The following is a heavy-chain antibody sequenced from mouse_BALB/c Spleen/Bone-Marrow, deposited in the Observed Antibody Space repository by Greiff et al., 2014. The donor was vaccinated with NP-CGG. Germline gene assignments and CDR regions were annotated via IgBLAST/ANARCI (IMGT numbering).Heavy chain of an antibody. CDR3: TSPGDYDYYGFAY. J-gene: IGHJ3*01. V-gene: IGHV1-5*01. CDR2: FNPRNSDS. CDR1: GYTFTTYW. D-gene: IGHD1-2*01. Sequence: EVQLQQSGTVVARPGTSVRMSCKASGYTFTTYWMHWVKQRPGQGLEWIGAFNPRNSDSHYNQKFKAKAELTAVTSANTAYMELSSLTDEDSAVYYCTSPGDYDYYGFAYWGQGTLVTVSA.